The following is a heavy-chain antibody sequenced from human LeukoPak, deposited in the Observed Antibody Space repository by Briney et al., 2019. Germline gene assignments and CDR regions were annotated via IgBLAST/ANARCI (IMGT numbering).Heavy chain of an antibody. CDR2: ISWNSGSI. CDR3: AKDTDRQQLSVDY. D-gene: IGHD6-13*01. CDR1: GFTFDDYA. Sequence: GGTLRLSCAASGFTFDDYAMHWVRQAPGKGLEWVSGISWNSGSIGYADSVKGRFTISRDNAKNSLYLQMNSLRAEDTALYYCAKDTDRQQLSVDYWGQGTLVTVSS. V-gene: IGHV3-9*01. J-gene: IGHJ4*02.